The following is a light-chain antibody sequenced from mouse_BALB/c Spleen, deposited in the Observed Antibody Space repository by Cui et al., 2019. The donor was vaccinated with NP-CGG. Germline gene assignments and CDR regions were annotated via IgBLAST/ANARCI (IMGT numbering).Light chain of an antibody. Sequence: QAVVTQESALTTSPGETVTLTCRSNTGAVTTNNYANWVQEKPDHLFTGLIGGTNNRAPGVPARFSGSLIGDEAALTITGAQTEDEAIYFCALWYSNHWVFGGGTKLTVL. V-gene: IGLV1*01. CDR2: GTN. CDR3: ALWYSNHWV. J-gene: IGLJ1*01. CDR1: TGAVTTNNY.